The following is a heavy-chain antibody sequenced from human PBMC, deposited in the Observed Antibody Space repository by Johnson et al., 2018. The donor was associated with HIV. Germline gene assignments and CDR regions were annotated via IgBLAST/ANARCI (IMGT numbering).Heavy chain of an antibody. CDR1: GFTFSSYA. CDR3: ARASHSSGWYGRLGDAFDI. Sequence: QVQLVESGGGVVQPGRSLRLSCAGSGFTFSSYAFHWVRQAPAKGLEWVAAISYDGSDKYHADSVKGRFTISRDSSKNSLYLQMNSLRTEDTAVYYCARASHSSGWYGRLGDAFDIWGQGTMVTVSS. CDR2: ISYDGSDK. V-gene: IGHV3-30*04. J-gene: IGHJ3*02. D-gene: IGHD6-19*01.